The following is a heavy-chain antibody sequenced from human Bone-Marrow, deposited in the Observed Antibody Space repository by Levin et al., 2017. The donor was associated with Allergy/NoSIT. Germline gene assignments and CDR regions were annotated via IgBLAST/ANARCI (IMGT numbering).Heavy chain of an antibody. CDR3: ARVRQHQLADY. Sequence: PSETLSLTCTVSGGSISSYYWSWIRQPPGKGLEWIGYIYYSGSTNYNPSLKSRVTISVDTSKNQFSLKLSSVTAADTAVYYCARVRQHQLADYWGQGTLVTVSS. J-gene: IGHJ4*02. CDR1: GGSISSYY. V-gene: IGHV4-59*01. CDR2: IYYSGST. D-gene: IGHD1-1*01.